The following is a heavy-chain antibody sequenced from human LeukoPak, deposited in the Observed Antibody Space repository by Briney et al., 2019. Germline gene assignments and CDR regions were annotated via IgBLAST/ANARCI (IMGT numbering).Heavy chain of an antibody. CDR1: GFTFGHHF. J-gene: IGHJ4*02. CDR2: INPDGSIK. CDR3: ARAVDVADY. V-gene: IGHV3-7*01. D-gene: IGHD3-16*01. Sequence: GGSLRLSCVASGFTFGHHFMSWVRQAPGGGLEWVANINPDGSIKFHADSVKGRFSISRDNARDSVYLQMNSLRGEDTAVYYCARAVDVADYWGQGTLVAVSS.